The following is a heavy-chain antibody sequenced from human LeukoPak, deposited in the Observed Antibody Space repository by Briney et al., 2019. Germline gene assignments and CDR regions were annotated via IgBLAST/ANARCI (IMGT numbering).Heavy chain of an antibody. J-gene: IGHJ4*02. V-gene: IGHV3-23*01. CDR3: ARLGAAAGVDY. CDR2: ISTSGGST. Sequence: GGSLRLSCAASGFTFSSYAMSWVRQAPGKGLEWVSGISTSGGSTYYADSVKGRFTISRDTSKNTLYLQVNSLRADDTAVYYCARLGAAAGVDYWGQGTLVTVSS. CDR1: GFTFSSYA. D-gene: IGHD6-13*01.